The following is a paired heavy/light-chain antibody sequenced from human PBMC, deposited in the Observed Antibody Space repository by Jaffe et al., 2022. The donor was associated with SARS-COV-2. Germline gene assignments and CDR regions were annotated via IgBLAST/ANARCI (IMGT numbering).Light chain of an antibody. CDR2: KAS. CDR3: QQYYSFWT. J-gene: IGKJ1*01. CDR1: QSISNW. Sequence: DIQMTQSPSTLSASVGDRVTITCRASQSISNWLAWYQQKPGKAPNVLIYKASSLESGVPSRFSGSGSGTEFTLTISSLQPDDFATYYCQQYYSFWTFGQGTKVEIK. V-gene: IGKV1-5*03.
Heavy chain of an antibody. Sequence: EVQLVESGGGLVQPGGSLRLSCAASGFTFNIYAMPWVRQAPGRGLEWVSAISHSGDSTYYADSVKGRFTISRDNSKNMLYLQMNGLRAEDTALYYCAKYETRAGRLNAVFDSWGQGTLVTVSS. CDR3: AKYETRAGRLNAVFDS. J-gene: IGHJ4*02. CDR1: GFTFNIYA. CDR2: ISHSGDST. V-gene: IGHV3-23*04. D-gene: IGHD6-13*01.